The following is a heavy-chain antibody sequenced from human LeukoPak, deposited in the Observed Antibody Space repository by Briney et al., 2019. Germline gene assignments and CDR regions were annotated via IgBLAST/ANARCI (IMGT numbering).Heavy chain of an antibody. CDR1: GFTFDDYA. Sequence: GRSLRLSCAASGFTFDDYAMHWVRQAPGKGLEWVSGISWNSGSIGYADSVKGRFTISRDNAKNSLYLQMNSLRAEEAALYYCAKGSSTSWGSTAAKSPFDYWGQGTLVTVSS. D-gene: IGHD2-2*01. J-gene: IGHJ4*02. V-gene: IGHV3-9*01. CDR3: AKGSSTSWGSTAAKSPFDY. CDR2: ISWNSGSI.